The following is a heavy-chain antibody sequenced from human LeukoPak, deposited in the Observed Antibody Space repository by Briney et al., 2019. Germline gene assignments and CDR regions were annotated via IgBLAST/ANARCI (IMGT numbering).Heavy chain of an antibody. Sequence: GASVKVSCKASGYTFTSYAMNWVRQAPGQGLEWMGWINTNTGNPTYAQGFTGRFVFSLDTSVSTAYLQISNLKAEDTAVYYCARSGSWGGSGSYTDYWGQGTLVTVSS. V-gene: IGHV7-4-1*02. CDR1: GYTFTSYA. J-gene: IGHJ4*02. D-gene: IGHD3-10*01. CDR2: INTNTGNP. CDR3: ARSGSWGGSGSYTDY.